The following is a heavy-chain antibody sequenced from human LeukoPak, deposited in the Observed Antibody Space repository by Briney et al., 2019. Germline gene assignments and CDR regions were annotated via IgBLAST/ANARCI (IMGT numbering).Heavy chain of an antibody. D-gene: IGHD6-13*01. CDR2: IYYSGST. V-gene: IGHV4-39*01. Sequence: SETLSLTCTVSGGSISSSSYYWGWIRQPPGKGLEWIGSIYYSGSTYYNPSLKSRVTISVDTSKNQFSLKLSSVTAADTAVYYCARHPLAAAGFDYWGQRTLVTVSS. CDR1: GGSISSSSYY. J-gene: IGHJ4*02. CDR3: ARHPLAAAGFDY.